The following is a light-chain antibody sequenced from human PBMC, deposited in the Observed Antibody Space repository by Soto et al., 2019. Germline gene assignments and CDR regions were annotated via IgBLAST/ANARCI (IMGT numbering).Light chain of an antibody. V-gene: IGKV3-15*01. CDR3: QQYNNWPWT. Sequence: IVLTQSPGTLSLSPGERATLSCRASQSVSVNSLAWYQQKGGQAPRLLIHGASTRAPGFPARFSGSGSGTDFTLTISSLQSEDFAVYYCQQYNNWPWTFGQGTKVDIK. J-gene: IGKJ1*01. CDR2: GAS. CDR1: QSVSVN.